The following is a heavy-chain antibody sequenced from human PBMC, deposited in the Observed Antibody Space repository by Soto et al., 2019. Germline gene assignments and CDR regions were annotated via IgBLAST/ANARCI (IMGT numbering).Heavy chain of an antibody. Sequence: PGWSLRLACASSVFPFGNYAMSGVRQAPGKGLEWISGISGGGHGTNYADSVKGRFTISRDNSRNTLYLQMNSLRVEDTAVYYCAKDPRLQLGFWGQGTLVTVSS. CDR2: ISGGGHGT. CDR1: VFPFGNYA. J-gene: IGHJ4*02. V-gene: IGHV3-23*01. D-gene: IGHD1-1*01. CDR3: AKDPRLQLGF.